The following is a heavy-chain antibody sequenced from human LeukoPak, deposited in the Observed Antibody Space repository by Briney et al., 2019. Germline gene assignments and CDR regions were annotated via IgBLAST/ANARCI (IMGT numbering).Heavy chain of an antibody. J-gene: IGHJ5*02. Sequence: QPGGSLRLSCAASGFTFSSYAMSWVRQAPGKGLEWDSAISGSGDATYYADSVKGRFTISRDNSKNTLYLQMNSLRAEDTAVYYCAKDSLGSSSKNWFDPWGQGTLVTVSS. V-gene: IGHV3-23*01. CDR1: GFTFSSYA. D-gene: IGHD6-13*01. CDR3: AKDSLGSSSKNWFDP. CDR2: ISGSGDAT.